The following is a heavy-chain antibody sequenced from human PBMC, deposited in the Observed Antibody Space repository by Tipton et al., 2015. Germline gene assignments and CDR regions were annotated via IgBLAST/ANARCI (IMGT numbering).Heavy chain of an antibody. CDR2: IWYDGSHK. V-gene: IGHV3-33*01. CDR1: GSMFRSYG. CDR3: ARDSGYGDYAPFDY. J-gene: IGHJ4*02. Sequence: SGSMFRSYGMHWVRQAPGKGLEWVAFIWYDGSHKYYVESVKGRFNISRDNSNNTLYLQMNSLRAEDTAVYYCARDSGYGDYAPFDYWGQGTLVTVSS. D-gene: IGHD4-17*01.